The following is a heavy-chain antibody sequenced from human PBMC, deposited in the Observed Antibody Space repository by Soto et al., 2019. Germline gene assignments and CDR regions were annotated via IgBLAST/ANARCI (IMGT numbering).Heavy chain of an antibody. J-gene: IGHJ4*02. CDR3: ARDRSGGYYDFDY. D-gene: IGHD1-26*01. CDR2: ISAYNGNT. CDR1: GYTFTSYG. V-gene: IGHV1-18*01. Sequence: QVQLVQSGAEVKKPGASVKVSCKASGYTFTSYGISWVRQAPGQGLEWMGWISAYNGNTNYAQKHQGRVTRTTATSTSTAYMELRILRSDDTAVYYCARDRSGGYYDFDYWGQGTLVAVSS.